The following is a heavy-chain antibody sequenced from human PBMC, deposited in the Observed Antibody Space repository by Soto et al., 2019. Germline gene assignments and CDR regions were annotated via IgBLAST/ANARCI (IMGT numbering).Heavy chain of an antibody. J-gene: IGHJ6*02. CDR3: ARGRMSSSWYYYYGMDV. D-gene: IGHD6-13*01. Sequence: SVKVSCKASGGTFSSYAISWVRQAPGQGLEWVGGIIPIFGTANYAQKFQGRVTITADESTSTAYMELSSLRSEDTAVYYCARGRMSSSWYYYYGMDVWGQGTTVTVSS. CDR2: IIPIFGTA. V-gene: IGHV1-69*13. CDR1: GGTFSSYA.